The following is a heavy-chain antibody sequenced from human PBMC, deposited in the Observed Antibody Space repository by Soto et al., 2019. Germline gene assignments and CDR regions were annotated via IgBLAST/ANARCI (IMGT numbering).Heavy chain of an antibody. D-gene: IGHD6-19*01. CDR2: IYYSGST. J-gene: IGHJ6*03. V-gene: IGHV4-59*08. CDR3: ARRGIAVAGTSWYYYMDV. Sequence: SETLSLTCTVSGGSISSYYWSWIRQPPGKGLEWIGYIYYSGSTNYNPSLKSRVTISVDTSKNQFSLKLSSVTAADTAVYYCARRGIAVAGTSWYYYMDVWGKGTTVTVSS. CDR1: GGSISSYY.